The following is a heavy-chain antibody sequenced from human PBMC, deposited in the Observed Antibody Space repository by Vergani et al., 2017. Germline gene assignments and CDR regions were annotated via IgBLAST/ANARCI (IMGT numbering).Heavy chain of an antibody. J-gene: IGHJ4*02. Sequence: QVQLQESGPGLVKPSETLSLTCTVSGYSIRTNYYWGWIRQPPGKGLEWIGIINHSGSTYYNPSLKSRITMSVDTSKNQFSLRLSSVTAADTAMYYCAREGLHSGSGSYNDYWGQGTLVTVSS. D-gene: IGHD3-10*01. CDR1: GYSIRTNYY. CDR2: INHSGST. CDR3: AREGLHSGSGSYNDY. V-gene: IGHV4-38-2*02.